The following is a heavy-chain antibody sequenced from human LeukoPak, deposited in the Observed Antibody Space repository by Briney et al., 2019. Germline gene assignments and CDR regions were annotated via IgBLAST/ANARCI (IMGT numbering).Heavy chain of an antibody. CDR3: ARGGVVVLGVMDI. CDR2: ISYDGSNK. J-gene: IGHJ3*02. V-gene: IGHV3-30-3*01. Sequence: GRSLRLSCAASGFTFSSYAMHWVRQAPGKGLEWVAVISYDGSNKYYADSVKGRFTISRDNSKNTLYLQMNSLRAEDTAVYYCARGGVVVLGVMDIWGQGTVVTVSS. D-gene: IGHD2-21*01. CDR1: GFTFSSYA.